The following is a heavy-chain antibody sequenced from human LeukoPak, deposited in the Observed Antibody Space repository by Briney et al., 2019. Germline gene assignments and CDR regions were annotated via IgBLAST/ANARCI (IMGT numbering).Heavy chain of an antibody. D-gene: IGHD2-2*01. CDR3: ARVGIVVPADY. J-gene: IGHJ4*02. CDR1: GGTFSSYT. CDR2: MNPNSGNT. V-gene: IGHV1-8*02. Sequence: ASVKVSCKASGGTFSSYTISWVRQAPGQGLEWMGWMNPNSGNTGYAQKFQGRVTMTRNTSISTAYMELSSLRSEDTAVYYCARVGIVVPADYWGQGTLVTVSS.